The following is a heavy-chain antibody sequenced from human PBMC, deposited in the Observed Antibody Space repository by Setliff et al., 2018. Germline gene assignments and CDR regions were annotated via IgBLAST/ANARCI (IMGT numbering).Heavy chain of an antibody. CDR1: GFTFSSYW. CDR2: IKQDGSEK. Sequence: GGSLRLSCAASGFTFSSYWMSWVRQAPGKGLEWVANIKQDGSEKYYVDSVKGRFTISRDNAKNSLYLQMNSLRAEDMALYYFAKEVVTYVYDYWGQGTLVTVSS. CDR3: AKEVVTYVYDY. J-gene: IGHJ4*02. D-gene: IGHD3-16*01. V-gene: IGHV3-7*03.